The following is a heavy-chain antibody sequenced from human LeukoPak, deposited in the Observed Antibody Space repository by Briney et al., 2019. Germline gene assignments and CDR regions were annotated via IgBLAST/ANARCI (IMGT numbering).Heavy chain of an antibody. CDR1: DGSISSYY. CDR3: ARGRYYYDSSGYDPGHWDY. Sequence: SKTLSLTCTVSDGSISSYYWSWIRQPAGKGLEWIGRIDTSGNTNYKPSLKSRVTMSVDTSKKQFSLKLSSVTAADTAVYYCARGRYYYDSSGYDPGHWDYWGQGTLVTVSS. CDR2: IDTSGNT. D-gene: IGHD3-22*01. J-gene: IGHJ4*02. V-gene: IGHV4-4*07.